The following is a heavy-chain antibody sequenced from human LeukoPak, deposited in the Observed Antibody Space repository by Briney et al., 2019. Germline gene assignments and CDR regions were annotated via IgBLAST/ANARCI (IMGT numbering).Heavy chain of an antibody. D-gene: IGHD3/OR15-3a*01. CDR1: GLTFSRYW. CDR2: IKQDGSEK. Sequence: GGSLRLSCAASGLTFSRYWVSWVRQAPGKGLEWVANIKQDGSEKYYVDSVKGRFTISRDNAKNSLYLQMNSLRAEDTAVYYCARGSYAFWSGYLYYFDYWGQGTLVTVSS. V-gene: IGHV3-7*01. CDR3: ARGSYAFWSGYLYYFDY. J-gene: IGHJ4*02.